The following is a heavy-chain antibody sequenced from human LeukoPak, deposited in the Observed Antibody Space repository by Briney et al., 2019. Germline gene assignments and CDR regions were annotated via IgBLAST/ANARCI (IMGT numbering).Heavy chain of an antibody. Sequence: PSETLSLTCTVSGGSINNYYWSWIRQLAGKGLEWIGRIYTRGSTNYNPSLKSRVTMSVDTSKNQFSLKLSSVTAAETAVYYCARGRYCSADICSGGDAFDIWGQGTMVSVSS. V-gene: IGHV4-4*07. CDR3: ARGRYCSADICSGGDAFDI. J-gene: IGHJ3*02. CDR1: GGSINNYY. D-gene: IGHD2-15*01. CDR2: IYTRGST.